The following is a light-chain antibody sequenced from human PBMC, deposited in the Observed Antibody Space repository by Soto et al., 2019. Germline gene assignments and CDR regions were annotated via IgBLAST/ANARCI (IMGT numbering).Light chain of an antibody. CDR1: SSNIGNST. CDR2: ANN. Sequence: QSVLTQPPSASGTPGQRVTISCSGSSSNIGNSTVNWYQQFPGTAPKLLIYANNRRPSGVPDRFSGSQSGNTASLTVSGLQAEDEADYYCSSYGGSNNLIFGGGTKLTVL. CDR3: SSYGGSNNLI. J-gene: IGLJ2*01. V-gene: IGLV1-44*01.